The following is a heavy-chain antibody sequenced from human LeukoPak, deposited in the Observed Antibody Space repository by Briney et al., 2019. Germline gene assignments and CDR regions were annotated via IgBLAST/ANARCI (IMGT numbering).Heavy chain of an antibody. CDR2: ISGRGTYI. Sequence: PGGSLRLSCAASGFTFSYYSMNWVRQAPGKGLEWVSSISGRGTYIYYADSVKGRFTISRDSAKNSLYLQMNGLRAEDTAVYYCARSLGFYDSNGAYYFDSWGQGTLVTVSS. V-gene: IGHV3-21*01. CDR3: ARSLGFYDSNGAYYFDS. CDR1: GFTFSYYS. D-gene: IGHD3-22*01. J-gene: IGHJ4*02.